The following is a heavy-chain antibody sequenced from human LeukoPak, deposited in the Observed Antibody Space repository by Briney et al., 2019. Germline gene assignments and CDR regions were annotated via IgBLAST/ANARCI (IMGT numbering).Heavy chain of an antibody. Sequence: GGSLRLSCSASGFTFSTSVMHWVRQTPGKGLEYVSVISSDGSPYYADSVEGRFTISRDNSKNTLYLQMNSLRAEDTAIYYCVKNDGSTWRPHSWGQGTLVTVSS. CDR2: ISSDGSP. J-gene: IGHJ4*02. CDR1: GFTFSTSV. CDR3: VKNDGSTWRPHS. V-gene: IGHV3-64D*06. D-gene: IGHD6-13*01.